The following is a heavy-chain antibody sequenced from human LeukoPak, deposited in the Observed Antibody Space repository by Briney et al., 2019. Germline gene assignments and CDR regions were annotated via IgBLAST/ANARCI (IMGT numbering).Heavy chain of an antibody. CDR2: INHSGST. J-gene: IGHJ4*02. CDR1: GGSFSGYY. V-gene: IGHV4-34*01. Sequence: PSETLSLTCAVYGGSFSGYYWSWIRQPPGKGLEWIGEINHSGSTNYNPTPKSRVTISVDTSKNQFSLKLSSVTAADTAVYYCARFGHCSSTSCYGFDYWGQGTLVTVSS. D-gene: IGHD2-2*03. CDR3: ARFGHCSSTSCYGFDY.